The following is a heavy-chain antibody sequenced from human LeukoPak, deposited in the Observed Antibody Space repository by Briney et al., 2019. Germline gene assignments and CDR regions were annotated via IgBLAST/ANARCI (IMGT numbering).Heavy chain of an antibody. Sequence: PSETLSLTCTVSGGSVSSTNLYWGWIRQPPGKGLEWIGSIHYSGDTSYNPSLKNRVTMSVDTSKNQFSLRLSSLTAADTAVYYCAGPNSNARFAYWGQGALVTVSS. V-gene: IGHV4-39*01. J-gene: IGHJ4*02. D-gene: IGHD2-21*01. CDR1: GGSVSSTNLY. CDR2: IHYSGDT. CDR3: AGPNSNARFAY.